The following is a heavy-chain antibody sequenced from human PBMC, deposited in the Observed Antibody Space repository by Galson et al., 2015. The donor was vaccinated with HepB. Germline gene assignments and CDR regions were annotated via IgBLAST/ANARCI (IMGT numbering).Heavy chain of an antibody. Sequence: SLRLSCAVSNFTFSKYAINWVRQAPGKGLEWVSIISSNGRTTFSADSVKGRFTLSRDTSKNTVYLQMNSLRDEDTALYNCAKELRYCTGGSCRTEPFDIWGQGTLVTVSS. J-gene: IGHJ3*02. CDR1: NFTFSKYA. V-gene: IGHV3-23*01. CDR2: ISSNGRTT. D-gene: IGHD2-15*01. CDR3: AKELRYCTGGSCRTEPFDI.